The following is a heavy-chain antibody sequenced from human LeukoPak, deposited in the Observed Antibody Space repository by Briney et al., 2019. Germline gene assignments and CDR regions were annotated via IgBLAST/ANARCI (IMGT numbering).Heavy chain of an antibody. CDR1: GGTFRSYA. V-gene: IGHV1-69*01. Sequence: SVKVSXKASGGTFRSYAISWVRQAPGQGLEWMGGIIPIFGTANYAQKFQGRVTITADESTSTAYMELSSLRSEDTAVYYCARHPLDIVVVPAGRGMNWFDPWGQGTLVTVSS. CDR2: IIPIFGTA. D-gene: IGHD2-2*01. CDR3: ARHPLDIVVVPAGRGMNWFDP. J-gene: IGHJ5*02.